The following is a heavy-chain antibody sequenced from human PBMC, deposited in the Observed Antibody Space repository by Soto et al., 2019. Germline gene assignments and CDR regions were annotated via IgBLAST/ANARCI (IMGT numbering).Heavy chain of an antibody. CDR3: ARRLFGSGWTLDS. CDR2: VYHTGST. CDR1: GASITTYY. Sequence: SETLSLTCDASGASITTYYWGWIRQAPGKGLEWIGNVYHTGSTDYNSSLRSRVTISVDTSKNQFSLNMNSVTAADTAVYYCARRLFGSGWTLDSCRQGA. D-gene: IGHD6-19*01. J-gene: IGHJ4*02. V-gene: IGHV4-59*13.